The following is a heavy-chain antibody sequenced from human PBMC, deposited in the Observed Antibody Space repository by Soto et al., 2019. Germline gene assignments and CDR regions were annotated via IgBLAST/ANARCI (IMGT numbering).Heavy chain of an antibody. CDR3: AREQWLGLYYFDY. D-gene: IGHD6-19*01. V-gene: IGHV3-33*01. J-gene: IGHJ4*02. CDR2: IWYDGSNK. CDR1: GFTFSSYG. Sequence: QVQLVESGGGVVQPGRSLRLSCAASGFTFSSYGMHWVRQAPGKGLEWVAVIWYDGSNKYYADSVKGRFTISRDNSKNTLNLQMNSRRAEDTAVYYCAREQWLGLYYFDYWGQGTLVTVSS.